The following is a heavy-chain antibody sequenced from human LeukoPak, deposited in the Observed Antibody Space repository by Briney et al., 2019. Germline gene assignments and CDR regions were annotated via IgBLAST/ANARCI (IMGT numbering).Heavy chain of an antibody. CDR3: ARDRVGGDLTGVSLY. Sequence: ASVTVFCKASGYPFDNFGLTWVRQAPGQGLEWMGWISAYNGNTHYAQKFRGRLTLTTETSTSTAYLELRSLKSDDTAVYYCARDRVGGDLTGVSLYWGQGTLVTVSS. CDR1: GYPFDNFG. D-gene: IGHD4-17*01. V-gene: IGHV1-18*01. J-gene: IGHJ4*01. CDR2: ISAYNGNT.